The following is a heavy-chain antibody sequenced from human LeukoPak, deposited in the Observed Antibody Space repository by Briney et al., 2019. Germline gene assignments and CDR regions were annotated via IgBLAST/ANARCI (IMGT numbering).Heavy chain of an antibody. J-gene: IGHJ6*02. D-gene: IGHD6-6*01. CDR3: ARVEYSSPHRGNYYYYGMDV. Sequence: KPSETLSLTCTVSGGSVSNGSYYWSWIRQPPGKGLEWIGYIYYSGSTNYNPSLKSRVTISVDTSKNQFSLKLSSVTAADTAVYYCARVEYSSPHRGNYYYYGMDVWGQGTTVTVSS. CDR1: GGSVSNGSYY. V-gene: IGHV4-61*01. CDR2: IYYSGST.